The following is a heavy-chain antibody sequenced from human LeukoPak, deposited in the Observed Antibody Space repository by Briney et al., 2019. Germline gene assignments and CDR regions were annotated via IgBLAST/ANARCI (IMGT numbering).Heavy chain of an antibody. Sequence: PPETLSLTCTVSGGSITSYYRSWIRQPPGKGLEWIGRIYTSGSTNYNPSLTSRVTMSVDTSKNQFSLKLSSGTAADTAVYYCARDFLLNRCDPGCWGTLVTVSS. CDR2: IYTSGST. V-gene: IGHV4-4*07. J-gene: IGHJ5*02. CDR1: GGSITSYY. D-gene: IGHD2/OR15-2a*01. CDR3: ARDFLLNRCDP.